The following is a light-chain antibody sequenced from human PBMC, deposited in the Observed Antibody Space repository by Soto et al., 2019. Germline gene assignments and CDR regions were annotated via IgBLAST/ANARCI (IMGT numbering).Light chain of an antibody. J-gene: IGKJ5*01. CDR2: KSS. Sequence: DIQLPQSPSTLSASVGDTVTITCRASQTISDWLAWYQQRPGKAPKLLIFKSSSLEVGVPSRFSGSGSGTDFTLTISRLQPDDFATYFFHSRAFGQGTRLEIK. V-gene: IGKV1-5*03. CDR3: HSRA. CDR1: QTISDW.